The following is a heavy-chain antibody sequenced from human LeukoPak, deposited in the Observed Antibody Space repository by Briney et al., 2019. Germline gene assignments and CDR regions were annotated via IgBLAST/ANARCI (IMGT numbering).Heavy chain of an antibody. CDR1: GFTFSSYG. CDR2: ISSDGSST. Sequence: GRSLRLSCAASGFTFSSYGMHWVRQAPGKGLEWVAVISSDGSSTYYADSVKGRFTISRDNSKNTLYLQMNSLRAEDTAVYYCARGDGYNFFDYWGQGILVTVSS. J-gene: IGHJ4*02. CDR3: ARGDGYNFFDY. D-gene: IGHD5-24*01. V-gene: IGHV3-30*03.